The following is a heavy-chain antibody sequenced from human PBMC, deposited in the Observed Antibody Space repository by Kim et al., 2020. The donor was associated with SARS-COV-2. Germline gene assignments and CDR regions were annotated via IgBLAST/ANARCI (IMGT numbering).Heavy chain of an antibody. V-gene: IGHV3-33*01. CDR2: IWSDGSRI. D-gene: IGHD3-16*01. J-gene: IGHJ4*02. Sequence: GGSLRLSCAASGFTFNTYGMHWVRQVPGKGLEWVTFIWSDGSRIYYANSVKGRFTISRDNSDNTLYLQMNSLRAEDTAVYYCARGAPPSHYVLDSWGQGILVTVSS. CDR1: GFTFNTYG. CDR3: ARGAPPSHYVLDS.